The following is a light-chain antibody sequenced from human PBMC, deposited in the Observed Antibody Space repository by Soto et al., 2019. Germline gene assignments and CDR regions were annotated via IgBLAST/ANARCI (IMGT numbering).Light chain of an antibody. Sequence: EIVLTQSPGTLALSPGERATLSCRASQSVSSSFLAWYQQKPGQAPRLLIYGASSRATGIPDRFSGSGSGTDFTLTISRLESEDFAVYYCQQYGSSPWTFGQETKVEIK. J-gene: IGKJ1*01. V-gene: IGKV3-20*01. CDR1: QSVSSSF. CDR3: QQYGSSPWT. CDR2: GAS.